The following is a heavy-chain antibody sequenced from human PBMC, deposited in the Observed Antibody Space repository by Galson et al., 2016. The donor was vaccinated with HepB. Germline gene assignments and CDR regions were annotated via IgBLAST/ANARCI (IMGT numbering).Heavy chain of an antibody. CDR3: ARELQLLPSLGY. D-gene: IGHD5-18*01. CDR1: GFTLNRYN. CDR2: ISCSSSPI. Sequence: SLRLSCAASGFTLNRYNMNWVRQAPGKGLEWVSYISCSSSPIYYADSVKGRFTISRDNAKNSLYLQMNSLRAEDTAVYYCARELQLLPSLGYWGQGTLVTVSS. J-gene: IGHJ4*02. V-gene: IGHV3-48*01.